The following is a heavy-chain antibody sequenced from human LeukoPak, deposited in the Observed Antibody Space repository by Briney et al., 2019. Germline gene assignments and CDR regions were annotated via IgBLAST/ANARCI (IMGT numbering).Heavy chain of an antibody. V-gene: IGHV4-4*07. CDR1: GGSISTYY. CDR3: AREGGQWPAYYYYMDV. CDR2: IHTSGNT. Sequence: SETLSLPCTVSGGSISTYYWSWIRQPAGKGLEWIGRIHTSGNTDYSTSLKSRVTMSVDTSKNQFSLKLSSVTAADTAIYYCAREGGQWPAYYYYMDVWGKGTTVTVSS. J-gene: IGHJ6*03. D-gene: IGHD6-19*01.